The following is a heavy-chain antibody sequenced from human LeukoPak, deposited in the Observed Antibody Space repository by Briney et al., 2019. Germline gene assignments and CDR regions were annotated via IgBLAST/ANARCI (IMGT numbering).Heavy chain of an antibody. Sequence: SESLSLTCTVSGGSIDNYYWSWIRQPPGKGLEWIGYIYYSGNTYYVPSLERRVSISVDRSKSQFSLKLYSVTAADTAVYYCARHLLSAYLTFDFWGHGTLVTVSS. V-gene: IGHV4-59*01. CDR2: IYYSGNT. CDR3: ARHLLSAYLTFDF. D-gene: IGHD3-3*01. CDR1: GGSIDNYY. J-gene: IGHJ4*01.